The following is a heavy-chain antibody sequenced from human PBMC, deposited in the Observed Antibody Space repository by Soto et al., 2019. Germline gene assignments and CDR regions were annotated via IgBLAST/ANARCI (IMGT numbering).Heavy chain of an antibody. D-gene: IGHD6-13*01. CDR1: GYTFTSYG. Sequence: ASVKVSCTASGYTFTSYGISWVRQAPGQGLEWMGWISAYNGNTNYAQKLQGRVTMTTDTSTSTAYMELRSLRSDDTAVYYCARDKQQRGRYYYYGMDVWCQGNMVTVA. CDR3: ARDKQQRGRYYYYGMDV. V-gene: IGHV1-18*01. J-gene: IGHJ6*02. CDR2: ISAYNGNT.